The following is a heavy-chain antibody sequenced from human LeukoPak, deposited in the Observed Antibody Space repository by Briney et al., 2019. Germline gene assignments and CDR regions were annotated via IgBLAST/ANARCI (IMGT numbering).Heavy chain of an antibody. CDR3: ARLNYYDSSTYDY. V-gene: IGHV4-59*01. CDR2: IYYSGST. Sequence: SETLSLTCTVSGGSISSYYWSWIRQPPGKGLEWIGYIYYSGSTNYNPSLKSRVTISVDTSKNQFSLKLSSVTAADTAVYYCARLNYYDSSTYDYWGQGTLVTVSS. J-gene: IGHJ4*02. CDR1: GGSISSYY. D-gene: IGHD3-22*01.